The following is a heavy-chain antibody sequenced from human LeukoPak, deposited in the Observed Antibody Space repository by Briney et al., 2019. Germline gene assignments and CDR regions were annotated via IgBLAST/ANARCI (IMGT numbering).Heavy chain of an antibody. Sequence: GGSLRLSCAASGFTVSSNYMSWVRQAPGKGLEWVSVIYSGGSTYYADSVKGRFTISRDNSKNTLYLQMNSLRAEDTAVYYCARAGINYNDSSGYYPFDYWGQGTLVTVSS. CDR2: IYSGGST. D-gene: IGHD3-22*01. J-gene: IGHJ4*02. CDR3: ARAGINYNDSSGYYPFDY. V-gene: IGHV3-53*01. CDR1: GFTVSSNY.